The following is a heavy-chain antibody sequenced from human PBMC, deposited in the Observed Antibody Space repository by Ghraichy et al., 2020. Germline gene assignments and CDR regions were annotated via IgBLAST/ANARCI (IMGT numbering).Heavy chain of an antibody. CDR2: ISSSSSYI. D-gene: IGHD4-17*01. Sequence: GGSLRLSCAASGFTFSSYSMNWVRQAPGKGLEWVSSISSSSSYIYYADSVKGRFTISRDNAKNSLYLQMNSLRAEDTAVYYCARKGGDLYYYYGMDVWGQGTTVTVSS. V-gene: IGHV3-21*01. J-gene: IGHJ6*02. CDR1: GFTFSSYS. CDR3: ARKGGDLYYYYGMDV.